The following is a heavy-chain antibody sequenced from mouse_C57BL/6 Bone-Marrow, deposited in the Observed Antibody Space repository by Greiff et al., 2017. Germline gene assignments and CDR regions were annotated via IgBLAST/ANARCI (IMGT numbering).Heavy chain of an antibody. Sequence: VQLKESGGGLVQPGGSMKLSCVASGFTFSNYWMNWVRQSPEKGLEWVAQISLKSDNYATHYAESGKGRFTISRDDSKSSVYLEMNNLRAEDTGIYYCTRLRRGGWFAYWGQGTLVTVSA. D-gene: IGHD2-4*01. CDR3: TRLRRGGWFAY. CDR1: GFTFSNYW. J-gene: IGHJ3*01. V-gene: IGHV6-3*01. CDR2: ISLKSDNYAT.